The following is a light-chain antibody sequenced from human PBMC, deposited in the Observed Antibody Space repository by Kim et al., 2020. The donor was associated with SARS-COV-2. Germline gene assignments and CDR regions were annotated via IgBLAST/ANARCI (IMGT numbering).Light chain of an antibody. J-gene: IGLJ1*01. CDR1: SSDVGNYKY. Sequence: GQSVTSSRTGTSSDVGNYKYVSWYQQHPGKAPKFIIYEVNKRPSGVPDRFSGSKSGNTASLTVSGLQAEDEAHYYCSSYAGTNNYVFGTGTKVTVL. CDR3: SSYAGTNNYV. V-gene: IGLV2-8*01. CDR2: EVN.